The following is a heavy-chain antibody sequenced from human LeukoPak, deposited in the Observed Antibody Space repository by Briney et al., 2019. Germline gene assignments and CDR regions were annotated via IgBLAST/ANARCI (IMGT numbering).Heavy chain of an antibody. J-gene: IGHJ4*02. V-gene: IGHV1-69*10. CDR1: GGTFSSET. CDR2: SSPIRGIA. Sequence: SVKVSCKASGGTFSSETIRWVRQAPGQGMERMGGSSPIRGIAKYAQKVQGRVTMTGDKSTSTAYMELSRLRSGDTAVYYCAAGRSPFDYWGQGTLVTVSS. CDR3: AAGRSPFDY.